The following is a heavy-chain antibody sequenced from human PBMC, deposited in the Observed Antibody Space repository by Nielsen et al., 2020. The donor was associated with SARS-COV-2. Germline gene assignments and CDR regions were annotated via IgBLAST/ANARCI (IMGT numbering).Heavy chain of an antibody. D-gene: IGHD3-9*01. CDR2: INPNSGGT. CDR3: ARAPGPDYDILTGYYRGLSDY. CDR1: GYTFTGYY. V-gene: IGHV1-2*06. Sequence: ASVKVSCKASGYTFTGYYMHWVRQAPGQGLEWMGRINPNSGGTNYAQKFQGRVTMTRDTSISTAYMELSRLRSDDTAVYYCARAPGPDYDILTGYYRGLSDYWGQGTLVTVSS. J-gene: IGHJ4*02.